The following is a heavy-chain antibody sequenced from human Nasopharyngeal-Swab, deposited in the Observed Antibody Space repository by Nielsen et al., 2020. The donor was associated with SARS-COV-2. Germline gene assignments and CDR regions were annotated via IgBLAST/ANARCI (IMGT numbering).Heavy chain of an antibody. Sequence: GESLKISCAAPGFTISRYWMLWVRHAPGKGLVWVSRLHSDGSGTTYADSVRGRFTISRDNAKNTLYLQMNSLRAEDTAVYYCARGGDGYSMDYWGQGTLVTVSS. CDR2: LHSDGSGT. CDR1: GFTISRYW. V-gene: IGHV3-74*01. D-gene: IGHD5-24*01. J-gene: IGHJ4*02. CDR3: ARGGDGYSMDY.